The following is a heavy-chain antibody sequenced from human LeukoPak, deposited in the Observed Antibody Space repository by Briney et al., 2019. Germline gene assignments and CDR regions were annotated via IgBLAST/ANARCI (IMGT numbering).Heavy chain of an antibody. CDR3: ASGPGNYYDSSGYYALGAFDI. CDR1: GFTVSSNY. D-gene: IGHD3-22*01. J-gene: IGHJ3*02. CDR2: IYSGGST. V-gene: IGHV3-53*01. Sequence: GGSLRLSCAASGFTVSSNYMSWVRQAPGKGLEWVSVIYSGGSTYYADSVKGRFTISRDNSKNTLYLQMNSLRAEDTAVYYCASGPGNYYDSSGYYALGAFDIWGQGTMVTVSS.